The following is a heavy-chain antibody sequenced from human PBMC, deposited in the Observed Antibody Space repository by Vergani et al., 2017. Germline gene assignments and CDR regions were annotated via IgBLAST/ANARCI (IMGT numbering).Heavy chain of an antibody. V-gene: IGHV3-48*03. D-gene: IGHD1-26*01. Sequence: EVQLLESGGGLVQPGGSLRLSCAASGFTFSSYEMNWVRQAPGKGLEWVSYISSSGSTIYYADSVKGRFTISRDNAKNSLYLQMNSLRAEDTAVYYCARDIAGGHGDAFDIWGQGTMVTVSS. J-gene: IGHJ3*02. CDR2: ISSSGSTI. CDR3: ARDIAGGHGDAFDI. CDR1: GFTFSSYE.